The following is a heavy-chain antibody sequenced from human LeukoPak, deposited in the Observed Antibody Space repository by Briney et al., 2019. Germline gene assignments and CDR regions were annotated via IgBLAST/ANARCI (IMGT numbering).Heavy chain of an antibody. D-gene: IGHD2-2*01. J-gene: IGHJ5*01. V-gene: IGHV3-23*01. Sequence: GGSLRLSCAASGFTFNNYAMSWVRQAPGKGLEWVSAISASGGTTYYADSVKGRFTISRDNSENTLFLKMNSLRAEDTAVYYCAKEPREYCSSTSCPNWFDSWGQGTLVTVSS. CDR1: GFTFNNYA. CDR2: ISASGGTT. CDR3: AKEPREYCSSTSCPNWFDS.